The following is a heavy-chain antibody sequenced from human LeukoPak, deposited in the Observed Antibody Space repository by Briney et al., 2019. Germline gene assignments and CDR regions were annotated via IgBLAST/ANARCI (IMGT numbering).Heavy chain of an antibody. J-gene: IGHJ6*03. CDR1: GDSVSTGSCY. D-gene: IGHD6-13*01. CDR3: ARHSIASTGTAYYYYYMDV. V-gene: IGHV4-61*02. Sequence: SETLSLTCTVSGDSVSTGSCYWSGIRQPPGKGLELIPRIYTTGRTDYNPSLKSRVTISVDTSKNQFSLKLSSVTAADTAVYYCARHSIASTGTAYYYYYMDVWGKGTTVTVSS. CDR2: IYTTGRT.